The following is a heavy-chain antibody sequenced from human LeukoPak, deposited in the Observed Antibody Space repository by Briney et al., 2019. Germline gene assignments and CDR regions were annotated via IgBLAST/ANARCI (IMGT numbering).Heavy chain of an antibody. CDR2: IYYSGST. CDR3: ARDLRITMVRGKSPREDY. V-gene: IGHV4-30-4*01. Sequence: SETLSLTCTVSGGSISSGDYYWSRIHQPPGKGLEWIGYIYYSGSTYYNPSLKSRVTISVDTSKNQFSLKLSSVTAADTAVYYCARDLRITMVRGKSPREDYWGQGTLVTVSS. D-gene: IGHD3-10*01. CDR1: GGSISSGDYY. J-gene: IGHJ4*02.